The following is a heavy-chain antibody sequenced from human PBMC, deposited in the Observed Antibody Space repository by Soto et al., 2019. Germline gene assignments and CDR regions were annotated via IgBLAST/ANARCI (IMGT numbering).Heavy chain of an antibody. J-gene: IGHJ6*02. Sequence: QVQLVQSGAEVKKPGSSVKVSCKAPGGTFSSYAISWVRQAPGQGLEWMGGVIPIFGTAKYAQKFQGRVTIPADESTSTGYMELRSLRSEDTAVYYCARSQGGSSSLDIYYYCYYGMDVWGQGTTATVSS. CDR2: VIPIFGTA. D-gene: IGHD2-15*01. CDR1: GGTFSSYA. CDR3: ARSQGGSSSLDIYYYCYYGMDV. V-gene: IGHV1-69*01.